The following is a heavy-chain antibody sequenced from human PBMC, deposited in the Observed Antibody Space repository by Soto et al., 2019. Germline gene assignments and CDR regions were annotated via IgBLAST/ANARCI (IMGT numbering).Heavy chain of an antibody. CDR1: GFTFTYYW. Sequence: EVQLVESGGGLVQPGGSLRLTCVASGFTFTYYWMSWVRQAPGKGLEWVANIKQDGSEKYYVDSVKGRFTISRDNAKNSLYLQMNSLRAEDTAVYYCARAGITGTTGMDVWGKGTTVTVSS. D-gene: IGHD1-7*01. CDR2: IKQDGSEK. V-gene: IGHV3-7*02. J-gene: IGHJ6*04. CDR3: ARAGITGTTGMDV.